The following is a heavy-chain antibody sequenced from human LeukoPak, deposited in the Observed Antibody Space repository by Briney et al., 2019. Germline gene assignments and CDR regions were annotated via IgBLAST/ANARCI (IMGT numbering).Heavy chain of an antibody. D-gene: IGHD4-17*01. J-gene: IGHJ4*02. Sequence: GGSLRLSCAASGFTFSSHWMHWVRQAPGKGLLRVSRINSDGSSTGYADSVKGRFTISRDNAKNTLYLQMNSLRAEDTAVYYCARSGGNYGDYALYWGQGALVTASS. CDR3: ARSGGNYGDYALY. CDR1: GFTFSSHW. V-gene: IGHV3-74*01. CDR2: INSDGSST.